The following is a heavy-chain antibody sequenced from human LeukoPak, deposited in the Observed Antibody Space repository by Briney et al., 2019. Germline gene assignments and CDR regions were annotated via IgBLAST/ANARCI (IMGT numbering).Heavy chain of an antibody. CDR3: AKSNGYGLVDI. CDR1: GGPISTRNYH. V-gene: IGHV4-39*07. CDR2: MFYSGST. D-gene: IGHD3-10*01. Sequence: SEPLSLPCTVSGGPISTRNYHWGRIRQPPGKGLEWIGNMFYSGSTYYSPSVRSRVTISLDTSRNQFSLKLNSVTAADTAVYYCAKSNGYGLVDIWGRGRMVTVSS. J-gene: IGHJ3*02.